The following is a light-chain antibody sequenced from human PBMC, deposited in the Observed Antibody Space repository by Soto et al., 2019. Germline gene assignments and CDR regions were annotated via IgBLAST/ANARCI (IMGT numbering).Light chain of an antibody. CDR1: SSNIGAGYD. CDR3: QSYDSSLSAWV. Sequence: QSVLTQPPSVSGAPGQRVTISCTGTSSNIGAGYDVHWYQQLPGTAPKLLIYGDNNRPSGVPDRFSGSKSGTSASLAIPGLQAEDEADYYCQSYDSSLSAWVFGGGTKLTVL. V-gene: IGLV1-40*01. J-gene: IGLJ3*02. CDR2: GDN.